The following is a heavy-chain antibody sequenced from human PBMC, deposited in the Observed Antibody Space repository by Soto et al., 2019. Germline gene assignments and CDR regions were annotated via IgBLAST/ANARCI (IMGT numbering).Heavy chain of an antibody. CDR1: GFTFSNYA. Sequence: EVQLLESGGGLVQPGGSLTLSCAASGFTFSNYAMHWVRQAPGKGLEWVLTIKDSGDSRYCVDSVKGRFTISRDNSKNTLYLQMNSLRAEDTALYYCVKGGASYTSCWYANWGQGALVTVSS. CDR2: IKDSGDSR. CDR3: VKGGASYTSCWYAN. V-gene: IGHV3-23*01. J-gene: IGHJ4*02. D-gene: IGHD6-13*01.